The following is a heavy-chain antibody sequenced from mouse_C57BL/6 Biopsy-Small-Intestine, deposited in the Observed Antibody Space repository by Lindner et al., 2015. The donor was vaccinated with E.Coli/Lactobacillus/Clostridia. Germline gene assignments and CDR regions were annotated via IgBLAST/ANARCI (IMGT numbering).Heavy chain of an antibody. D-gene: IGHD6-2*01. V-gene: IGHV1S61*01. CDR2: IIPALNIA. Sequence: SVKVSCKASGGTFTTYAISWVRQAPGQGLEWTGRIIPALNIANYAQKFHGRVTITADTSTNTSYMEFSSLRSDDTAAYYCAISVAARPSSMDVWGQGTAVTVSS. J-gene: IGHJ1*01. CDR1: GGTFTTYA. CDR3: AISVAARPSSMDV.